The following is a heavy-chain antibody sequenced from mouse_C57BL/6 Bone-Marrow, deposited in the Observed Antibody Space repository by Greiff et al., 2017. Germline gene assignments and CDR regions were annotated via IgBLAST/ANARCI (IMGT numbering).Heavy chain of an antibody. J-gene: IGHJ3*01. D-gene: IGHD1-1*01. CDR1: GYTFTSYW. Sequence: QVQLQQPGAELVRPGTSVTLSCKASGYTFTSYWMHWVKQRPGQGIVWIGVIDPSDSYTNYNQKFKGKATLTVDTSSSTAYMQLSRLTSEDSAVYYCARLYYGSSPWFAYWGQGTLVTVSA. V-gene: IGHV1-59*01. CDR2: IDPSDSYT. CDR3: ARLYYGSSPWFAY.